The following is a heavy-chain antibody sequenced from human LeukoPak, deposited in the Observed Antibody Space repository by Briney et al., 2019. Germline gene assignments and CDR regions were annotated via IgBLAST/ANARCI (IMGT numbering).Heavy chain of an antibody. CDR2: ISGSGGST. V-gene: IGHV3-23*01. Sequence: TGGSLRLSCAASGFTFSSYAMSWVRQAPGKGLEWVSAISGSGGSTYYADSVKGRFTISRDNAKNSLYLQMDSLRAEDTAVYFCARTRYGDYAFDYWGQGTLVTVSS. J-gene: IGHJ4*02. D-gene: IGHD4-17*01. CDR1: GFTFSSYA. CDR3: ARTRYGDYAFDY.